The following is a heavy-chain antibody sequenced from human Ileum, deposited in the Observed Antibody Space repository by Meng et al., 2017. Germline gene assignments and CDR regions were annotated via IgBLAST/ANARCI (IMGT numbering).Heavy chain of an antibody. CDR2: IFYTGAT. J-gene: IGHJ4*02. CDR3: VSERRRSYFFDY. V-gene: IGHV4-30-4*01. Sequence: QVELQESGPGLGKPSQNLYRKCTVSGGSITSGDYYWSWIRQPPGKGLEWIGYIFYTGATYSNPSLKSRVTVSLDTSKSQFSLKLSSVTAADTAIYYCVSERRRSYFFDYWGQGTLVTVSS. CDR1: GGSITSGDYY.